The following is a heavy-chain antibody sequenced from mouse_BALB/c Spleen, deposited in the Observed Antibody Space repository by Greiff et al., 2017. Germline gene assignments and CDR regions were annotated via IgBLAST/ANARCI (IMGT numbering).Heavy chain of an antibody. D-gene: IGHD1-1*01. CDR1: GFAFSSYD. CDR3: ARQLRSLDY. CDR2: ISSGGGST. J-gene: IGHJ2*01. Sequence: EVMLLESGGGLVKPGGSLKLSCAASGFAFSSYDMSWVRQTPEKRLEWVAYISSGGGSTYYPDTVKGRFTISRDNAKNTLYLQMSSLKSEDTAMYYCARQLRSLDYWGQGTTLTVSS. V-gene: IGHV5-12-1*01.